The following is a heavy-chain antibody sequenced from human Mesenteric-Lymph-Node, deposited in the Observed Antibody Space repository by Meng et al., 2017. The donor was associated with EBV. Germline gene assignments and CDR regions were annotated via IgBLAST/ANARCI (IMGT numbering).Heavy chain of an antibody. D-gene: IGHD5-12*01. CDR1: GYTFSAYG. J-gene: IGHJ4*02. CDR3: ARDVLGSGDY. CDR2: ISPFNGNT. V-gene: IGHV1-18*01. Sequence: VQLVQAGAEVKKPGASVKVTCKASGYTFSAYGISWVRQAPGQGLEWMGWISPFNGNTNYAQNLQDRVTMTTDTSTTTVYMELRNLRSDDTAVYYCARDVLGSGDYWGQGTLVTVSS.